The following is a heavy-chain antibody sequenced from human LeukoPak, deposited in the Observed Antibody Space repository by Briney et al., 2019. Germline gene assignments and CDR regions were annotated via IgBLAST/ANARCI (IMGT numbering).Heavy chain of an antibody. CDR3: AKGLTAILPYCFDY. CDR1: GFTFSSYS. CDR2: ISSSSSYI. V-gene: IGHV3-21*04. D-gene: IGHD2-21*02. Sequence: PGGSLRLSCAASGFTFSSYSMNWVRQAPGKGLEWVSSISSSSSYIYYADSVKGRFTISRDNAKNSLYLQMNSLRAEDTAVYYCAKGLTAILPYCFDYWGQGTLVTVPS. J-gene: IGHJ4*02.